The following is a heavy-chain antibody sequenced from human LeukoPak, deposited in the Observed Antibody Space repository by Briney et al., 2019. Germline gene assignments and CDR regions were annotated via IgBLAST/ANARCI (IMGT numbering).Heavy chain of an antibody. Sequence: GGSLRLSCAASGFTFSSYWMSWVRQAPGKGLEWVANIKQDGSEKYYVDSVKGRFTISRDNAKNSLYLQMNSLRAEDTAVCYCARAHRSLMTTVTLPDAFDIWGQGTMVTVSS. CDR3: ARAHRSLMTTVTLPDAFDI. CDR2: IKQDGSEK. J-gene: IGHJ3*02. V-gene: IGHV3-7*01. D-gene: IGHD4-17*01. CDR1: GFTFSSYW.